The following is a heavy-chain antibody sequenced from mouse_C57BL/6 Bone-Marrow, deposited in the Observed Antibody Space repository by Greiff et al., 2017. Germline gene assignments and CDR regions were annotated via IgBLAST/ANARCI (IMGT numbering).Heavy chain of an antibody. J-gene: IGHJ1*03. V-gene: IGHV1-26*01. CDR1: GYTFTDYY. CDR3: ANYGSSYSWYFDV. D-gene: IGHD1-1*01. CDR2: INPNNGGT. Sequence: EVKVVESGPELVKPGASVKISCKASGYTFTDYYMNWVKQSHGKSLEWIGDINPNNGGTSYNQKFKGKATLTVDKSSSTAYMELRSLTSEDSAVYYCANYGSSYSWYFDVWGTGTTVTVSS.